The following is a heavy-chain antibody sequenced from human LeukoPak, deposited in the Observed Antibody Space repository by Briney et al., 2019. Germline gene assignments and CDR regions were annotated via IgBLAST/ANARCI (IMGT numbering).Heavy chain of an antibody. CDR3: ARDRIRGYYYDSSGYSNWFDP. J-gene: IGHJ5*02. CDR2: IIPIFGTA. V-gene: IGHV1-69*13. CDR1: GYTFTSHY. Sequence: SVKVSCRASGYTFTSHYMHWVRQAPGQGLEWMGGIIPIFGTANYAQKFQGRVTITADESTSTAYMELSSLRSEDTAVYYCARDRIRGYYYDSSGYSNWFDPWGQGTLVTVSS. D-gene: IGHD3-22*01.